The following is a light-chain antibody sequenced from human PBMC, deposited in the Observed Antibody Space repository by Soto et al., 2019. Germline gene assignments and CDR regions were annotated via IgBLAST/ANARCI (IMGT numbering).Light chain of an antibody. V-gene: IGLV2-14*01. CDR2: EVT. J-gene: IGLJ2*01. CDR1: TSDIGTYNY. Sequence: QSVLTQPASVSGSPGQSITISCTGTTSDIGTYNYVSWYQQYPGKAPKLMIYEVTNRPSGVSNRFSGSKSGNTASLTISGLQAEDEADYSCSSYTRSNTLVFGGGTKLTV. CDR3: SSYTRSNTLV.